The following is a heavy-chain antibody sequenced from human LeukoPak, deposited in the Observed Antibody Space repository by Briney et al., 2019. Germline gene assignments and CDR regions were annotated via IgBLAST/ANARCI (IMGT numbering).Heavy chain of an antibody. CDR2: IKQDGSEK. J-gene: IGHJ4*02. CDR1: GFTFSSYA. V-gene: IGHV3-7*01. Sequence: GGSLRLSCAASGFTFSSYAMSWVRQAPGKGLEWVANIKQDGSEKYYVDSVKGRFTISRDNAKNSLYLQMNSLRAEDTAVYYCARDSSDWYFDYWGQGTLVTVSS. D-gene: IGHD6-19*01. CDR3: ARDSSDWYFDY.